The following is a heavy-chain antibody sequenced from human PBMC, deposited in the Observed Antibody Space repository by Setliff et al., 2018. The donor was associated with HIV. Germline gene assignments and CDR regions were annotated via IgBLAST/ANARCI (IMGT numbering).Heavy chain of an antibody. CDR2: IKPGGGST. Sequence: ASVKVSCKASGYTFTNYYMHWVRQAPGQGLEWMGIIKPGGGSTSYAQKFQGRVTMTRDTSKNQFSLKLSSVTAADTAVYYCARGTGSYGSDYWGQGTLVTVSS. CDR3: ARGTGSYGSDY. J-gene: IGHJ4*02. D-gene: IGHD5-18*01. CDR1: GYTFTNYY. V-gene: IGHV1-46*01.